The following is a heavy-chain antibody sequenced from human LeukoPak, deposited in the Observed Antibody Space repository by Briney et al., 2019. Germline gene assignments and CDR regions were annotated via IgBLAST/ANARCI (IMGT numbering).Heavy chain of an antibody. CDR3: ADHIAAAGHHYFDY. CDR1: GFTFSSYE. Sequence: GGSLRLSCAASGFTFSSYEMNWVRQAPGKGLEWVSYISSSGSTIYYADSVKGRFTISRDNAKNSLYLQMNSLRAEDTAVYYCADHIAAAGHHYFDYWGQGTLVTVSS. D-gene: IGHD6-13*01. V-gene: IGHV3-48*03. J-gene: IGHJ4*02. CDR2: ISSSGSTI.